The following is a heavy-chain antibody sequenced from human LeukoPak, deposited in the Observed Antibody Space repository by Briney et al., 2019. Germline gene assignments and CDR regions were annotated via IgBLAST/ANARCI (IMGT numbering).Heavy chain of an antibody. CDR1: GGSISSYY. V-gene: IGHV4-59*01. D-gene: IGHD6-13*01. J-gene: IGHJ4*02. CDR3: ARDGKQLGLFDY. CDR2: IYYSGST. Sequence: SETLSLTCTVSGGSISSYYWSWIRQPPGKGLEWIGYIYYSGSTNYNPSLKSRVTISVDTSKNQFSLKLSSVTAADTAVYYCARDGKQLGLFDYWGQGTLVTVSS.